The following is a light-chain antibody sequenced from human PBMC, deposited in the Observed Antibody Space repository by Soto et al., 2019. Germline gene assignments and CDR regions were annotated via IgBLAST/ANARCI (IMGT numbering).Light chain of an antibody. CDR2: AAS. CDR1: QSISSY. Sequence: DIPMTPSPSSLSASVGDRVTITCRASQSISSYLNWYQQKPGKAPNLLIYAASSLQSGVPSRFSSSGSGTDFTLTISSLQPEDFATYYCQQSYSTLRTFRQGTKVEIK. V-gene: IGKV1-39*01. J-gene: IGKJ1*01. CDR3: QQSYSTLRT.